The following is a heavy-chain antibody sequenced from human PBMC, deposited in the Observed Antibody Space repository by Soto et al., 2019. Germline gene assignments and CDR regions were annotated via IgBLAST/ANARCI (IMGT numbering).Heavy chain of an antibody. CDR1: GFTFSSYG. V-gene: IGHV3-48*01. D-gene: IGHD3-10*01. Sequence: EVQLVESGGGLVQPGGSLRLSCAGTGFTFSSYGINWVRQAPGKGLEWVSYISSGHPTVSYADSVKGRFTISRDYARNSLYLQMDSLRVEDTAVYYCVRGGAARPDYWGQGTLVTVSS. CDR3: VRGGAARPDY. CDR2: ISSGHPTV. J-gene: IGHJ4*02.